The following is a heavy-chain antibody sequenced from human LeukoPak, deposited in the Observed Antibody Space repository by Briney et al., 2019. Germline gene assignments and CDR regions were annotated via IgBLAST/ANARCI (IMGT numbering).Heavy chain of an antibody. J-gene: IGHJ3*02. D-gene: IGHD3-9*01. CDR1: GDSFTSVTDY. CDR2: GDYSGGT. V-gene: IGHV4-39*07. CDR3: ARYYDILTGYYKIHNAFDI. Sequence: SETLSLTCTVSGDSFTSVTDYWAWIRQPPGKGLEWIASGDYSGGTYYNPSLESRVAISADMSKNQISLKLSSVTAADTAVYYCARYYDILTGYYKIHNAFDIWGQGTMVTVSS.